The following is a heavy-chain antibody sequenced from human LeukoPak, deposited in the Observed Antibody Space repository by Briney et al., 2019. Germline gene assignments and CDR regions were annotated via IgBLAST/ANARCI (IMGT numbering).Heavy chain of an antibody. CDR1: GGSISSYY. D-gene: IGHD3-22*01. Sequence: SETLSLTCTVSGGSISSYYWSWIRQPPGKGLEWIGYIYYSGSTNYNPSLKSRVTISVDTSKSQFSLKLSSVTAADTAVYYCARVSYYDSSGYYYAFDYWGQGTLVTVSS. J-gene: IGHJ4*02. V-gene: IGHV4-59*01. CDR3: ARVSYYDSSGYYYAFDY. CDR2: IYYSGST.